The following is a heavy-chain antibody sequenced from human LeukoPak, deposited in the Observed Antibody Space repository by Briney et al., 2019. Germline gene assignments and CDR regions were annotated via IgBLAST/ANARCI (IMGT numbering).Heavy chain of an antibody. CDR1: GYTFTSYY. J-gene: IGHJ4*02. CDR2: INPSGGST. D-gene: IGHD3-10*01. CDR3: ARDLAPYGSGSRPDY. Sequence: ASVKVSCKASGYTFTSYYMHWVRQAPGQGLEWMGIINPSGGSTSYAQKFQGRVTMTRDTSTSTVYMELSSLRSEDTAVYYCARDLAPYGSGSRPDYWGQGTLVTVSS. V-gene: IGHV1-46*01.